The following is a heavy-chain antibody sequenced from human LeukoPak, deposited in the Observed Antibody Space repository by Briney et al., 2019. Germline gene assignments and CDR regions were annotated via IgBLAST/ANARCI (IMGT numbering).Heavy chain of an antibody. Sequence: ASVKVSCKASGYTFTSYYMHWVRQAPGQGLEWMSIINPSGGSTTYAQEFQGRVTFTRDTSTSTVYMELSSLRSEDTAVYYCARGYNNNWSDYWGQGTLVTVSS. V-gene: IGHV1-46*01. J-gene: IGHJ4*02. D-gene: IGHD1-1*01. CDR3: ARGYNNNWSDY. CDR1: GYTFTSYY. CDR2: INPSGGST.